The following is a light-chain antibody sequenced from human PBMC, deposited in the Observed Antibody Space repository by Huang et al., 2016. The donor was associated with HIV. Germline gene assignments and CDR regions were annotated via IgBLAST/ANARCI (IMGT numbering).Light chain of an antibody. J-gene: IGKJ2*01. CDR2: WAS. Sequence: DIEMTQSPDSLTVSLGARAIINCKSSQAVLKNSNKKNYLAWYQQRPGQPPKVRIYWASSRESGVPDRFSGSGSGTDFNLTISGLQPEDLAVYYCQQYYSPPYTFGQGTRLEI. V-gene: IGKV4-1*01. CDR3: QQYYSPPYT. CDR1: QAVLKNSNKKNY.